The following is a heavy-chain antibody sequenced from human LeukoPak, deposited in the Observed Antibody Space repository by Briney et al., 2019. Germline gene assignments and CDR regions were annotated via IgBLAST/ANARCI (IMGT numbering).Heavy chain of an antibody. V-gene: IGHV4-4*07. CDR1: GNSFGDYY. CDR2: IYTSGST. J-gene: IGHJ5*02. D-gene: IGHD6-19*01. Sequence: SETLSLTCTVSGNSFGDYYWSWIRQPAGKGLEWIGRIYTSGSTTYNPSLKSRVTISVDTSKNQFSLKLSSVTAADTAVYYCARDVIAVAGTLIDWFDPWGQGTLVTVSS. CDR3: ARDVIAVAGTLIDWFDP.